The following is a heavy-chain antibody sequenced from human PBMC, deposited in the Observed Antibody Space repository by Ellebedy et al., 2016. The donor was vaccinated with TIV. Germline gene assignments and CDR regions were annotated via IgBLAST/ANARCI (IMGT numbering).Heavy chain of an antibody. CDR2: IYSGGST. J-gene: IGHJ4*02. CDR1: GFTVSNTY. V-gene: IGHV3-53*01. D-gene: IGHD6-13*01. CDR3: VTPGGYVGGFDQ. Sequence: GGSLRLSCAASGFTVSNTYMGWVRQAPGKGLDWVSVIYSGGSTYYVDSVKGRFIISRDNSKNTLFLQTNSLRAEDTAVYYCVTPGGYVGGFDQWGQGTLVIVSS.